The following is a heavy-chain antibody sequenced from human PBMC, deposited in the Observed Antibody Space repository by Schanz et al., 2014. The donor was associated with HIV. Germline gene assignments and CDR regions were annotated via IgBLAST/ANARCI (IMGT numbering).Heavy chain of an antibody. Sequence: VQLLQSGAEVKKPGASVKVSCKTSGYTFASYGITWVRQAPGQGLDWVEWISPYNGDRKYDQKSQGRVTLTADTATNTAYMELRSLRSDDTAVYYCAKGQDWPGPQLDHWGHGSLVIVSS. CDR3: AKGQDWPGPQLDH. J-gene: IGHJ4*03. CDR1: GYTFASYG. D-gene: IGHD3-9*01. V-gene: IGHV1-18*01. CDR2: ISPYNGDR.